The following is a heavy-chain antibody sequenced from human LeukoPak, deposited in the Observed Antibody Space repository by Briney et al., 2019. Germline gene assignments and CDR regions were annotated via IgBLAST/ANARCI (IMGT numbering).Heavy chain of an antibody. CDR2: IYYSGST. V-gene: IGHV4-59*01. J-gene: IGHJ4*02. Sequence: SETLSLTCTASGGSISSYYWSWIRQPPGKGLEWIGYIYYSGSTNYNPSLKSRVTISVDTSKNQFSLKLSSVTAADTAVYYCARVGLSRWLQPRPPPYFDYWGQGTLVTVSS. CDR1: GGSISSYY. CDR3: ARVGLSRWLQPRPPPYFDY. D-gene: IGHD5-24*01.